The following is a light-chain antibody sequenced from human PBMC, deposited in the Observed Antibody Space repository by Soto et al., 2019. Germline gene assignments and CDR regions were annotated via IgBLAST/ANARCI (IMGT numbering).Light chain of an antibody. CDR1: SSDVGAYNY. J-gene: IGLJ3*02. V-gene: IGLV2-11*01. CDR2: DVS. CDR3: CSYAGSYTLV. Sequence: QSALTQPRSVSGSPGQSVTISCTGTSSDVGAYNYVSWYQQHPGKVPKLMINDVSRRPSGVPDRFSGSKSGNTASLTISGLQADDEADYYCCSYAGSYTLVFGGGTKLTVL.